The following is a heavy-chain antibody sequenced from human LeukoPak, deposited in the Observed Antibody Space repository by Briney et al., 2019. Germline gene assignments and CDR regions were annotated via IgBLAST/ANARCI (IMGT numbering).Heavy chain of an antibody. CDR3: AKGTRWDILAPFDP. J-gene: IGHJ5*02. D-gene: IGHD3-9*01. V-gene: IGHV3-23*01. Sequence: GGSLRLSCAASGFSVSSYAMSWGRQPPGKGLEWVSGIVGSGGSTYYADSVKGRFTISRDKSKNTLYLQMSSLRAEDTAVYYCAKGTRWDILAPFDPWGQGTLVTVSS. CDR1: GFSVSSYA. CDR2: IVGSGGST.